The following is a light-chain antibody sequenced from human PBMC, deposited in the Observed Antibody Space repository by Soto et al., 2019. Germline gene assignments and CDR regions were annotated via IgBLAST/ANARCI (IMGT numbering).Light chain of an antibody. CDR2: DAS. V-gene: IGKV1-5*01. J-gene: IGKJ1*01. CDR3: QRYNSYSCPRT. Sequence: DIQMTQSPSTLSASVGDRVTITGRASQSVSSWLAWYQQKPGKAPKLLIYDASSLESGVPSRFSGSGSGTEFTLPISRLQPDDFATYYCQRYNSYSCPRTFGKGTKLEIK. CDR1: QSVSSW.